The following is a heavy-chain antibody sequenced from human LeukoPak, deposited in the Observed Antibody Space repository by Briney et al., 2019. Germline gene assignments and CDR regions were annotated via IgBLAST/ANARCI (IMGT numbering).Heavy chain of an antibody. J-gene: IGHJ4*02. CDR2: LSHSGGSA. V-gene: IGHV3-23*01. D-gene: IGHD3-9*01. CDR1: GFSFSTYV. Sequence: GGSLRLSCAGSGFSFSTYVLSWVRQAPGKGLEWVSSLSHSGGSAYYTDSVKGRFTISRDNSKNTLYLHMNSLRVGDMAVYFCAKLGFLTGSFDSWGQGTLVSVSS. CDR3: AKLGFLTGSFDS.